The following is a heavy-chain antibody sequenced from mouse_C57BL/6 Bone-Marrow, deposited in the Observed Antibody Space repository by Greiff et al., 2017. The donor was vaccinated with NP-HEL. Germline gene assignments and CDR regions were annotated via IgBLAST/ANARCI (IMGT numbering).Heavy chain of an antibody. CDR1: DYTFTSYD. CDR2: IYPRDGST. J-gene: IGHJ4*01. Sequence: QVQLQQSGPELVKPGASVKLSCKASDYTFTSYDINWVKQRPGQGLEWIGWIYPRDGSTKYNEKFKGKATLTVDTSSSTAYMELHSLTSEDSAVYFCAREGYDYDYYYAMDYWGQGTSVTVSS. CDR3: AREGYDYDYYYAMDY. V-gene: IGHV1-85*01. D-gene: IGHD2-4*01.